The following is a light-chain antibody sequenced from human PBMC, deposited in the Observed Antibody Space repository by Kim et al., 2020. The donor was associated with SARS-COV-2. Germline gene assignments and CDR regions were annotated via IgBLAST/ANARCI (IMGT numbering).Light chain of an antibody. CDR2: GAS. V-gene: IGKV3-20*01. Sequence: PPGERATLSCRASQSVITNYLAWYQHITGQAPRLLIYGASSRATGIPDRFSGSGSGTDFTLTINRLEPEDFALYYCQQYGSPPLTFGQGTRLEIK. J-gene: IGKJ5*01. CDR1: QSVITNY. CDR3: QQYGSPPLT.